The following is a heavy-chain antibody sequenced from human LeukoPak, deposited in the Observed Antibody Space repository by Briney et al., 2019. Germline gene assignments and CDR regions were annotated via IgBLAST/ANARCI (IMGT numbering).Heavy chain of an antibody. CDR2: IYSGGST. CDR3: AREYYDILTSYYTFDY. V-gene: IGHV3-66*02. CDR1: GFTVSSNY. Sequence: GGSLRLSCAASGFTVSSNYMSWVRQAPGKGLEWVSVIYSGGSTYYADSVKGRFTISRDNSKNTLYLQMNSLRAEDTAVYYCAREYYDILTSYYTFDYWGQGTLVTVSS. D-gene: IGHD3-9*01. J-gene: IGHJ4*02.